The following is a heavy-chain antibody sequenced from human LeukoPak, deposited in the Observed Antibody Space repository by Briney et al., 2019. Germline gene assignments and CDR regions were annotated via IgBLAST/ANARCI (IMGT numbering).Heavy chain of an antibody. CDR3: GGLAGNNWLDP. D-gene: IGHD3-16*01. J-gene: IGHJ5*02. CDR2: IYPGDSDT. V-gene: IGHV5-51*01. CDR1: GHSFASYW. Sequence: GESLKISCQSSGHSFASYWIGWVRQMPGQGLEWMGIIYPGDSDTRYSPSFEGQVTISVDKSITTAYLQWTSLKASDTAMYYCGGLAGNNWLDPWGQGTLVTVSS.